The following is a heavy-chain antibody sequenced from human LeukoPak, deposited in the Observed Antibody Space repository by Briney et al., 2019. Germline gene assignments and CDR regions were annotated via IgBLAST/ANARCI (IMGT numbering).Heavy chain of an antibody. CDR3: ARAQVLLWFGESKGCPDY. Sequence: ASVKVSCKASGYTFTGYCMHWVRQAPGQGLEWMGWINPNSGGTNYAQKFQGRVTMTRDTSISTAYMELSRLRSDDTAVYYCARAQVLLWFGESKGCPDYWGQGTLVTVSS. V-gene: IGHV1-2*02. J-gene: IGHJ4*02. CDR2: INPNSGGT. D-gene: IGHD3-10*01. CDR1: GYTFTGYC.